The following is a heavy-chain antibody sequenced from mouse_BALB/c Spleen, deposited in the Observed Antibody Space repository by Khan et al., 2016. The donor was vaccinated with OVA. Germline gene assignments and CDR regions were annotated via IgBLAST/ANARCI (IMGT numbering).Heavy chain of an antibody. V-gene: IGHV5-9*02. CDR3: VRHGGFDPYYAMDN. J-gene: IGHJ4*01. CDR2: ISSGGSYT. Sequence: EVMLVESGGGLVKPGGSLKLSCAASGFAFSSYDMSWVRQTPEKRLEWVATISSGGSYTKYSDSVKGRFIISRDKARNTPSLQMSSLRSEDTALYYCVRHGGFDPYYAMDNWGQGTSVTVSS. CDR1: GFAFSSYD.